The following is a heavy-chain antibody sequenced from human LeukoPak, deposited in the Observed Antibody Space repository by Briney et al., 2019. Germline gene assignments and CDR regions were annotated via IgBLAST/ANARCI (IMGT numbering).Heavy chain of an antibody. J-gene: IGHJ6*03. CDR2: ISSRSTYI. D-gene: IGHD2-15*01. CDR3: ARDHLYCSGGGCYQVYYYYYMDV. Sequence: GGSLRLSCAASGFTFSSYAMSWVRQAPGKGLEWVSSISSRSTYIYYADSVKGRFTISRDNSKNTLYLQMNSLRAEDTAVYYCARDHLYCSGGGCYQVYYYYYMDVWGKGTTVTVSS. CDR1: GFTFSSYA. V-gene: IGHV3-21*01.